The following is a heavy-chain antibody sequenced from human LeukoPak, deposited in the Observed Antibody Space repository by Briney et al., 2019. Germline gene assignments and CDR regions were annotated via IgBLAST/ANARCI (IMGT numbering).Heavy chain of an antibody. CDR2: IKQDGSEK. D-gene: IGHD2/OR15-2a*01. CDR1: GFTFSSYW. CDR3: ARDSMAAHYYYYYMDV. Sequence: GGSLGLSCAASGFTFSSYWMSWVRQAPGKGLEWVANIKQDGSEKYYVDSVKGRFTISRDNAKNSLYLQMNSLRAEDTAVYYCARDSMAAHYYYYYMDVWGKGTTVTIAS. J-gene: IGHJ6*03. V-gene: IGHV3-7*01.